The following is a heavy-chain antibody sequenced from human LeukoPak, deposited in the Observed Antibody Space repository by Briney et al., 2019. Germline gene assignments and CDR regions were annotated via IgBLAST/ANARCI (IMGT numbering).Heavy chain of an antibody. CDR3: ARVSKSYVVVPAADIYYYYGMDV. CDR1: GGSISSGDYY. Sequence: SQTLSLTCTVSGGSISSGDYYWSWIRQPPGKGLERIGYIYYSGSTYYNPSLKSRVTISVDTSKNQFSLKLSSVTAADTAVYYCARVSKSYVVVPAADIYYYYGMDVWGQGTTVTVSS. J-gene: IGHJ6*02. CDR2: IYYSGST. D-gene: IGHD2-2*01. V-gene: IGHV4-30-4*01.